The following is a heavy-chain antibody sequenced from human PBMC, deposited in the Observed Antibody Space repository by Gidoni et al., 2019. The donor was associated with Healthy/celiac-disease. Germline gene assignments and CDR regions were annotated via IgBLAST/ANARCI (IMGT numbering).Heavy chain of an antibody. CDR2: ISGSGGST. V-gene: IGHV3-23*01. Sequence: EVQLLESGGGLVQPGGSLRLSCAASVFTFSSYAMSWVRQAPGKGLEWVSAISGSGGSTYYADSVKGRFTIARDNSKNTLYLQMNSLRAEDTAVYYCAKYDSSGYYIYWGQGTLVTVSS. J-gene: IGHJ4*02. D-gene: IGHD3-22*01. CDR1: VFTFSSYA. CDR3: AKYDSSGYYIY.